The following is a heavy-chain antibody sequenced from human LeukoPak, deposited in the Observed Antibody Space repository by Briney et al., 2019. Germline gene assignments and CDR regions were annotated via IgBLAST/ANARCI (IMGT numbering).Heavy chain of an antibody. CDR2: INWSGGST. CDR1: GFTFDDYD. D-gene: IGHD1-1*01. CDR3: ARDRGDWNPYDAFDI. J-gene: IGHJ3*02. Sequence: GGSLRLSCAASGFTFDDYDMSWVRQAPGKGLEWVAGINWSGGSTAYADSVKGRFTISRDNAKNSLYLQMNSLRAEDTAFYYCARDRGDWNPYDAFDIWGQGTMVTVSS. V-gene: IGHV3-20*04.